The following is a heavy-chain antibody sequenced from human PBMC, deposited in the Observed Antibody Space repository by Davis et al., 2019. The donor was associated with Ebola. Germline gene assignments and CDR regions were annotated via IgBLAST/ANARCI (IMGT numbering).Heavy chain of an antibody. J-gene: IGHJ4*02. Sequence: ASVTVSCKASVYTFTSYYMHWVRHAPGQGLEWMGIINPSGGSPSYAQKFQGRVTMTRDTSTSTVYMELSSLRSEDTAVYYCARETYYYDSSGYYFRYFFDYWGQGTLVTVSS. CDR1: VYTFTSYY. CDR2: INPSGGSP. D-gene: IGHD3-22*01. CDR3: ARETYYYDSSGYYFRYFFDY. V-gene: IGHV1-46*01.